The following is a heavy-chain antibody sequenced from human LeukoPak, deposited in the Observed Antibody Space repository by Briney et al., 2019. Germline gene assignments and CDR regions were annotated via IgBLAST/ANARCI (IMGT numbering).Heavy chain of an antibody. CDR3: ARARATFGGVIDY. CDR2: MNPNSGNT. J-gene: IGHJ4*02. V-gene: IGHV1-8*02. Sequence: ASVKVSCKASGYTFTGYYMHWVRQATGQGLEWMGWMNPNSGNTGYAQKFQGRVTMTRNTSISTAYMELSSLRSEDTAVYYCARARATFGGVIDYWGQGTLVTVSS. CDR1: GYTFTGYY. D-gene: IGHD3-16*01.